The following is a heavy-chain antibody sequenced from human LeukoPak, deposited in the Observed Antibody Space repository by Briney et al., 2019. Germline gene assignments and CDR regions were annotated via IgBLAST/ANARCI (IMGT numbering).Heavy chain of an antibody. CDR2: IYWNDDK. Sequence: SGPTLVKPTQTLTLTRTFSGFSLSTSGVGVGWIRQPPGKALEWLALIYWNDDKRYSPSLKSRLTITKDTSKNQVVLTMTNVDPVDTATYYCAHRHLGGPGYWGQGTLVTVSS. D-gene: IGHD2-15*01. J-gene: IGHJ4*02. CDR1: GFSLSTSGVG. V-gene: IGHV2-5*01. CDR3: AHRHLGGPGY.